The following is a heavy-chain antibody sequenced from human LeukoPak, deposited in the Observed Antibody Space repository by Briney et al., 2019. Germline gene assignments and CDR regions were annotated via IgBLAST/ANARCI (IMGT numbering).Heavy chain of an antibody. Sequence: PGGSLRLSCAASGFTFSSYAMHWVRQAPGKGLEYVSAISSNGGSTYYANSVKGRFTISRDNSKNTLYLQMGSLRAEDMAVYYCARGSGDSSGLIDYWGQGTLVTVSS. D-gene: IGHD3-22*01. V-gene: IGHV3-64*01. CDR1: GFTFSSYA. CDR3: ARGSGDSSGLIDY. CDR2: ISSNGGST. J-gene: IGHJ4*02.